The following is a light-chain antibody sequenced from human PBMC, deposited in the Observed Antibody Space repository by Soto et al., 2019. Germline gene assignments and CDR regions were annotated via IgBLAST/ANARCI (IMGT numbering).Light chain of an antibody. V-gene: IGKV3-20*01. CDR3: QQYGSSPPIT. J-gene: IGKJ5*01. CDR1: QSVSSSY. CDR2: GAS. Sequence: EIVLTQSPGTLSLSPGERATLSCRASQSVSSSYLAWYQKKPGQAPRLLIYGASSRATGIPDRFSGSGSGTGFTLTISRLEPEDFAVYYCQQYGSSPPITFGQGTRLEIK.